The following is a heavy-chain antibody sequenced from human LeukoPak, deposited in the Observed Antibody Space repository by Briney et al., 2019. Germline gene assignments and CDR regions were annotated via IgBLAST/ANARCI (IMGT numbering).Heavy chain of an antibody. V-gene: IGHV3-53*01. CDR1: GFSVSSIY. CDR3: ARAPNCRFDH. CDR2: IYSDGTT. Sequence: GGSLRLSCAASGFSVSSIYMNWVRQGPAKGLEWVSVIYSDGTTYYADSVKGRFTISRDDSKNTLYLHMNSLRAEDTAVYYCARAPNCRFDHWGQGTLVTVSS. D-gene: IGHD1-1*01. J-gene: IGHJ4*02.